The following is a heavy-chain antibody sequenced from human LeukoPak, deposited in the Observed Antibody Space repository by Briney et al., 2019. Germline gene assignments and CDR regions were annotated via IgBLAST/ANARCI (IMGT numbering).Heavy chain of an antibody. J-gene: IGHJ4*02. V-gene: IGHV4-59*08. CDR1: GGSISGYY. Sequence: PAETLSLTCAVSGGSISGYYWIWIRQPPGKGLEWIGYIYYSGITNYNPYLKSRVTISVATYKNQFSLKLSSVTAADTAVYYCARHLYSGYDRVFDYWGQGTLVTVS. D-gene: IGHD5-12*01. CDR2: IYYSGIT. CDR3: ARHLYSGYDRVFDY.